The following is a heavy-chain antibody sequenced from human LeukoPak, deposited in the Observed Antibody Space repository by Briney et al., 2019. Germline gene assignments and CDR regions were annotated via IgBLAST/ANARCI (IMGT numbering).Heavy chain of an antibody. V-gene: IGHV4-59*01. D-gene: IGHD2-2*02. CDR2: IYYSGST. CDR3: ARELVVVVPAAIRHNWFDP. CDR1: GGSISSYY. J-gene: IGHJ5*02. Sequence: LETLSLTCTVSGGSISSYYWSWIRQPPGKGLEWIGYIYYSGSTNYNPSLKSRVTISVDTSKNQFSLKLSSVTAADTAVYYCARELVVVVPAAIRHNWFDPWGQGTLVTVSS.